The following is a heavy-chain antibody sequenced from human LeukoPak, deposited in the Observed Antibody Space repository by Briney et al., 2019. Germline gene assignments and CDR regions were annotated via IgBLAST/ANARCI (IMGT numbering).Heavy chain of an antibody. CDR3: ARGPKWTGSYYYFDY. CDR2: MNPNSGNT. CDR1: GYTFPSYD. Sequence: ASVKVSCKTSGYTFPSYDINWVRQATGQGLEWMGWMNPNSGNTGYTQKFQGRATISRNTSITTAYMELSSLRSEDTGVYYCARGPKWTGSYYYFDYWGQGTLVTVSS. J-gene: IGHJ4*02. D-gene: IGHD1-26*01. V-gene: IGHV1-8*01.